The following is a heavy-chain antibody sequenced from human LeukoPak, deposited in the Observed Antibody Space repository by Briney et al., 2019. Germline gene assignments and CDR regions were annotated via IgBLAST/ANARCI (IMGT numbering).Heavy chain of an antibody. D-gene: IGHD3-10*01. Sequence: PSETLSLTCTVSGGSISSGSYYWSWIRQPAGKGLEWIGRIYTSGSTNYNPSLKSRVTISVDTSKNQFSLKLSSVTAADTAVYYCARQWGPRGVRGVSFWFDPWGQGTLVTVSS. CDR3: ARQWGPRGVRGVSFWFDP. CDR2: IYTSGST. CDR1: GGSISSGSYY. V-gene: IGHV4-61*02. J-gene: IGHJ5*02.